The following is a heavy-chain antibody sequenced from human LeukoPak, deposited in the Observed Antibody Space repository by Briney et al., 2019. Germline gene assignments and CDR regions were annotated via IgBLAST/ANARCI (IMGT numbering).Heavy chain of an antibody. CDR2: IRQDESER. CDR3: ARLSAYYYGSYFYYYMDV. D-gene: IGHD3-10*01. J-gene: IGHJ6*03. Sequence: GGSLRLSCAASGFTFSSYGIHWVRQPPGKGPEWVANIRQDESERYSADSVKGRFTISRDNAKKSVYLHMSSLRAEDTALYYCARLSAYYYGSYFYYYMDVWGKGTTVTVSS. V-gene: IGHV3-7*01. CDR1: GFTFSSYG.